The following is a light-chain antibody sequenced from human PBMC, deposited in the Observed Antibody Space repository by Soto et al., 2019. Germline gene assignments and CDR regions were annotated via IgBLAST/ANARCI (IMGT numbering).Light chain of an antibody. CDR1: SSDIGGYSY. Sequence: QSALTQPASVSGSPGQSITISCTGTSSDIGGYSYVSWYQQHPGKAPKLMIYEVTNRPSGVSDRFSGSKSGNTASLTISGLQADDEADYYCSSYTNTNTPYVFGTGTKLTVL. V-gene: IGLV2-14*01. CDR3: SSYTNTNTPYV. J-gene: IGLJ1*01. CDR2: EVT.